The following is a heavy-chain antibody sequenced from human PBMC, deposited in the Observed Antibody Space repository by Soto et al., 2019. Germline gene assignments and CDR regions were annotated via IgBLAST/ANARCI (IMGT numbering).Heavy chain of an antibody. J-gene: IGHJ2*01. Sequence: PGGSLRLSCAASGFTFSSYAMSWVRQAPGKGLEWVSAISGSGGSTYYADSVKGRFTISRDNSKNTLYLQMNSLRAEDTAVYYCANPPRKTSLIFKCYGDHRDLHSFRAQGSSDL. CDR1: GFTFSSYA. V-gene: IGHV3-23*01. D-gene: IGHD4-17*01. CDR3: ANPPRKTSLIFKCYGDHRDLHSFRAQGSSDL. CDR2: ISGSGGST.